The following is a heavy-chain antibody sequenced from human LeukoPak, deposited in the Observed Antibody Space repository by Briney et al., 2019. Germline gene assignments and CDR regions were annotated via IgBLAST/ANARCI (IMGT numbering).Heavy chain of an antibody. V-gene: IGHV3-21*01. Sequence: PGGSLRLSCAASGFTFSSYSMNWVRQAPGKGLEWVSSISSSSSYIYYADSVKGRFTISRDNAKNSLYLQMNSLRAEDTAVYYCASLDGSGSPCIVYWGQGTLVTVSS. CDR1: GFTFSSYS. CDR2: ISSSSSYI. J-gene: IGHJ4*02. D-gene: IGHD3-10*01. CDR3: ASLDGSGSPCIVY.